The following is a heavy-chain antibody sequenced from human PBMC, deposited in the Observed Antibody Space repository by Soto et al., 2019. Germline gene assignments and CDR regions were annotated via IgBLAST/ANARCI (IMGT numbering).Heavy chain of an antibody. CDR2: IYYSGST. CDR3: ARHRARNWFDP. J-gene: IGHJ5*02. V-gene: IGHV4-39*01. Sequence: QLQLQESGPGLVKPSETLSLTCSVSGGSISSRSYYWGWIRQPPGKGLEWIGSIYYSGSTYYNPSLKSRVTISVDTSKYQFCLKPSSVTAADTAVFYCARHRARNWFDPWGQGTLVTVSS. D-gene: IGHD6-6*01. CDR1: GGSISSRSYY.